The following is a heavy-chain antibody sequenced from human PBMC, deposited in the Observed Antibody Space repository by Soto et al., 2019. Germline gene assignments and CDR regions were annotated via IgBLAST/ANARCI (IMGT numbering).Heavy chain of an antibody. Sequence: GGSLRLSCAASGFTFSSYAMSWVRQAPGKGLEWVSAISGSGGSTYYADSVKGRFTISRDNSKNTLYLQMNSLRAEDTAVYYCAKVGYCSGGSCYPGHPFAAFDIWGQGTMVTVSS. D-gene: IGHD2-15*01. CDR3: AKVGYCSGGSCYPGHPFAAFDI. CDR2: ISGSGGST. CDR1: GFTFSSYA. J-gene: IGHJ3*02. V-gene: IGHV3-23*01.